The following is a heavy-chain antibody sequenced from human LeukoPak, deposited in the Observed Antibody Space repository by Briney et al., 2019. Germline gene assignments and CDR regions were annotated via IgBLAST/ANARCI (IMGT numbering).Heavy chain of an antibody. CDR2: ISWNSGSI. CDR3: AKGISSGYYSGFIFDY. Sequence: PGRSLRLSCAASGFTFDDYAMHWVRQAPGKGLEWVSGISWNSGSIGYADSVKGRFTISRDNAKNSLYLQINSLRAEDMALYYCAKGISSGYYSGFIFDYWGQGTLVTVSS. V-gene: IGHV3-9*03. J-gene: IGHJ4*02. D-gene: IGHD3-22*01. CDR1: GFTFDDYA.